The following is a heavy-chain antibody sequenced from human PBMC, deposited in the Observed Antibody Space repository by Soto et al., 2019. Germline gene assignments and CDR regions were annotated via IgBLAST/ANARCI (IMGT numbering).Heavy chain of an antibody. CDR2: IIPILGIA. J-gene: IGHJ6*03. D-gene: IGHD3-10*01. CDR3: ARDGSGNDGYYYYYYMDV. Sequence: GASVKVSCKASGGTFSSYTISWVRQAPGQGLEWMGRIIPILGIANYAQKFQGRVTITADKSTSTAYMELSSLRSEDTAVYYCARDGSGNDGYYYYYYMDVWGKGTTVTVSS. V-gene: IGHV1-69*04. CDR1: GGTFSSYT.